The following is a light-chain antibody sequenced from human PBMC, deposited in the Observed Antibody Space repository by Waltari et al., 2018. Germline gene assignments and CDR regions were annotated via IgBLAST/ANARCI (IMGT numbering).Light chain of an antibody. CDR1: NSAVGPYNL. Sequence: QSALIQPASVSGSPGQSITMSCTETNSAVGPYNLVSWYQQHPGKAPKLMIYEGNKRPSGVSYRFSGSKSGNTASLTISGLQAEDEADYYCSSYAGSSSPRVFGGGTKLTVL. CDR2: EGN. CDR3: SSYAGSSSPRV. V-gene: IGLV2-23*01. J-gene: IGLJ3*02.